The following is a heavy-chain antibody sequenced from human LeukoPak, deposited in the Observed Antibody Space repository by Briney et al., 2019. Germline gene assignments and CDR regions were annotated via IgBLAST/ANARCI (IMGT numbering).Heavy chain of an antibody. V-gene: IGHV1-46*01. CDR1: GYTFTSYY. Sequence: ASVKVSCKASGYTFTSYYMHWLRQAPGQGLEWMGIINPSGGSTSYAQKFQGRVTMTRDTSTSTVYMELSSLRSEDTAVYYCARDMGPYSSSLGWFDPSGEGTLVTVSS. D-gene: IGHD6-6*01. CDR2: INPSGGST. CDR3: ARDMGPYSSSLGWFDP. J-gene: IGHJ5*02.